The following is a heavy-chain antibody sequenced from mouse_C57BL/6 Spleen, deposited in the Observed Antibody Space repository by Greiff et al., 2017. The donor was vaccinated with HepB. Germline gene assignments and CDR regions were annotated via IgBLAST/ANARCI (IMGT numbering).Heavy chain of an antibody. D-gene: IGHD2-2*01. CDR1: GFNIKDYY. Sequence: EVQLQESGAELVRPGASVKLSCTASGFNIKDYYMHWVKQRPEQGLEWIGRIDPEDGDTEYAPKFQGKATMTADTSSNTAYLQLSSLTSEDTAVYYCTPYGYSSWFAYWGQGTLVTVSA. CDR2: IDPEDGDT. J-gene: IGHJ3*01. V-gene: IGHV14-1*01. CDR3: TPYGYSSWFAY.